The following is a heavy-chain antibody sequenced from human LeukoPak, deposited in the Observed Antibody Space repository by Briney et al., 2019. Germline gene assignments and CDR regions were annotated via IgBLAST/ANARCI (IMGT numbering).Heavy chain of an antibody. CDR2: ISYDGSNK. D-gene: IGHD5-18*01. J-gene: IGHJ3*02. Sequence: GRSLRLSCAASGFTFSSYGMHWVRQAPGKGLEWVAVISYDGSNKYYADSVKGRFTISRDNSKNTLYLQMNSLRAEDTAVYYCAREGSTAMATDAFDIWGQGTMVTVSS. V-gene: IGHV3-30*03. CDR3: AREGSTAMATDAFDI. CDR1: GFTFSSYG.